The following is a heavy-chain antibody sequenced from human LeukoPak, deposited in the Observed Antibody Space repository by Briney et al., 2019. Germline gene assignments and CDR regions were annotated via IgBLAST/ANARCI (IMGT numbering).Heavy chain of an antibody. CDR3: ARDDYGDYGDAFDI. V-gene: IGHV3-7*01. CDR1: GFTLSSYW. J-gene: IGHJ3*02. D-gene: IGHD4-17*01. CDR2: IKQDGSEK. Sequence: GGSLRLSCAASGFTLSSYWMSWVRQAPGRGLEWVANIKQDGSEKYYVDSVKGRFTISRDNAKNSLYLQMNSLRAEDTAVYYCARDDYGDYGDAFDIWGQGAMVTVSS.